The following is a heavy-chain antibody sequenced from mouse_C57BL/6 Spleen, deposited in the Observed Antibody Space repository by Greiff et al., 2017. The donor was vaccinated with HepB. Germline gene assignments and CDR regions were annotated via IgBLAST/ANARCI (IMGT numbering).Heavy chain of an antibody. D-gene: IGHD2-4*01. Sequence: VQLQQSGAELVRPGSSVKLSCKASGYTFTSYWMHWVKQRPIQGLEWIGNIDPSDSETHYNQKFKDKATLTVDKSSSTAYMQLSSLTSEDSAVYYCARINEYDGWFAYWGQGTLVTVSA. J-gene: IGHJ3*01. CDR1: GYTFTSYW. CDR2: IDPSDSET. V-gene: IGHV1-52*01. CDR3: ARINEYDGWFAY.